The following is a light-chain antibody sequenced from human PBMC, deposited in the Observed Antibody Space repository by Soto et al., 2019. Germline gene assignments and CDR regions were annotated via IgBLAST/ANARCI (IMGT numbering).Light chain of an antibody. J-gene: IGLJ1*01. CDR3: QVWDTISYPYV. CDR2: VDS. Sequence: SYELTQPPSVSVAPGQTARITCGGNNIESKSVHWYQQRPGQAPVLVIYVDSDRPSGIPDRFSASTSGNPAALTISRVEAGDEADPYCQVWDTISYPYVFRSGTKVTVL. CDR1: NIESKS. V-gene: IGLV3-21*02.